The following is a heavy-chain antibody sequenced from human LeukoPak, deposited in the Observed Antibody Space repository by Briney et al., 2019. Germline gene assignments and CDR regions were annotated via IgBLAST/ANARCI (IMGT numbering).Heavy chain of an antibody. CDR3: AKGRARIAAASGY. D-gene: IGHD6-13*01. V-gene: IGHV3-23*01. CDR2: ISGSGGNT. J-gene: IGHJ4*02. CDR1: GFTFSSYG. Sequence: GGSLRLSCAASGFTFSSYGMHWVRQAPGKGLEWVSVISGSGGNTYYADSVKGRFTISRDNSKNTLYLQMNSLRAEDTAVYYCAKGRARIAAASGYWGQGTLVTVSS.